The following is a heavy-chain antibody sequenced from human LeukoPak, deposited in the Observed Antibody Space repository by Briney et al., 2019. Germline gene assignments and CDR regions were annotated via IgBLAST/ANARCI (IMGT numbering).Heavy chain of an antibody. D-gene: IGHD3-22*01. CDR3: ARDSNYYYDSSGYYPQFDY. J-gene: IGHJ4*02. CDR1: GFTFSDYY. Sequence: GGSLRLSCAASGFTFSDYYMSWIRQAPGKRLEWVSYISSSGSTIYYADSVKGRFTISRDNAKNSLYLQMNSLRAEDTAVYYCARDSNYYYDSSGYYPQFDYWGQGTLVTVSS. CDR2: ISSSGSTI. V-gene: IGHV3-11*04.